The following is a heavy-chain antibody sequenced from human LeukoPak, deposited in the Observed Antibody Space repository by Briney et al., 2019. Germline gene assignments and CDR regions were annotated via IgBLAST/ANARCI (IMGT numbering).Heavy chain of an antibody. CDR3: ARDLGDFGDYLVGYY. CDR2: INPNSGGT. Sequence: ASVKVSCKASGYTFTGFYMHWVRQAPGQGLEWMGRINPNSGGTNYAQKFQGRVTMTRDTSITTVYMELTRLRSDDTAVYYCARDLGDFGDYLVGYYWGQETLVTVSS. D-gene: IGHD4-17*01. V-gene: IGHV1-2*06. J-gene: IGHJ4*02. CDR1: GYTFTGFY.